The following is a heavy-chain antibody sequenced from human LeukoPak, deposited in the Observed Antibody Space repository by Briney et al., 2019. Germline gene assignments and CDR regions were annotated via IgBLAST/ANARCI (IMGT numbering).Heavy chain of an antibody. CDR1: GYTFTSYY. V-gene: IGHV1-46*01. CDR3: AREYSSGWPIDY. Sequence: ASVKVSCKASGYTFTSYYMHWVRQAPGQGLEWMGIINPSGGSTSYAQKFQGRVTMTRGMSTSTVYMELSSLRSEDTAVYYCAREYSSGWPIDYWGQGTLVTVSS. J-gene: IGHJ4*02. D-gene: IGHD6-19*01. CDR2: INPSGGST.